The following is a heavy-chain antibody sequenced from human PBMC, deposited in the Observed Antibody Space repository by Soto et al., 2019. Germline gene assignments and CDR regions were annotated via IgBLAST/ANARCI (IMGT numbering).Heavy chain of an antibody. CDR2: FVPLFGST. Sequence: QVQLVQSGAEVKKPGSSVKVSCQASGGTFSGYALTWVRQAPGQGLEWMGEFVPLFGSTIYAQKFAGRITIIADESTSTGYMELSTLRSEDTAVYYCATHSLGTSSPPYFDNWGQGTLVTVSS. J-gene: IGHJ4*02. D-gene: IGHD2-15*01. V-gene: IGHV1-69*01. CDR3: ATHSLGTSSPPYFDN. CDR1: GGTFSGYA.